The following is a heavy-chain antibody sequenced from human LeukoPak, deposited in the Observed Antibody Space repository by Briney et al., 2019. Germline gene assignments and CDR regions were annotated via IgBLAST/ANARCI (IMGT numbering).Heavy chain of an antibody. V-gene: IGHV3-23*01. Sequence: HTGGSLRLSCVVSGFTFSSYGMSWVRQAPGKGLEWVSAISGSGGSTYYADSVKGRFTISRDNSKNTLYLQMSSLTAEDTAVYYCARDFPGIAVAGASGSFDYWGQGILVTVSS. CDR1: GFTFSSYG. D-gene: IGHD6-19*01. J-gene: IGHJ4*02. CDR3: ARDFPGIAVAGASGSFDY. CDR2: ISGSGGST.